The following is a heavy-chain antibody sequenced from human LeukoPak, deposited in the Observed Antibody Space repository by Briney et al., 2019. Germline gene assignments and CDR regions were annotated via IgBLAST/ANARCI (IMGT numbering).Heavy chain of an antibody. V-gene: IGHV3-48*04. Sequence: GGSLRLSCAASGFTFSSYAMSWVRQAPGKGLEWVSYISSSGSTIYYADSVKGRFTISRDNAKNSLYLQMNSLRAEDTAVYYCAREPSYYYGSGSYDYLDYWGQGTLVTVSS. J-gene: IGHJ4*02. D-gene: IGHD3-10*01. CDR1: GFTFSSYA. CDR3: AREPSYYYGSGSYDYLDY. CDR2: ISSSGSTI.